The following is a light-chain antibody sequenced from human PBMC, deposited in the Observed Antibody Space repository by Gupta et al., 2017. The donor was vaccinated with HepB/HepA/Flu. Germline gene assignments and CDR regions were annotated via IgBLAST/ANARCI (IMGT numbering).Light chain of an antibody. J-gene: IGKJ3*01. Sequence: ETVLTQSPGPLSLLPGERATLSCRSRQSVKSDYLPWYQQKPGQSPRLLIYGSSSSATGIPDRFSGSGSGADFTLTISRLEPEDFAVYYCQYYGSSPLFTFGPGTKVDIK. CDR3: QYYGSSPLFT. CDR1: QSVKSDY. V-gene: IGKV3-20*01. CDR2: GSS.